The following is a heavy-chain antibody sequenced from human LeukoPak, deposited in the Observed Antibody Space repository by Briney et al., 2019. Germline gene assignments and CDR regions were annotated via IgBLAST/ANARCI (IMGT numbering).Heavy chain of an antibody. Sequence: PGGSLRLSCAASGFTFSSYSMNWVRQAPGKGLEWVSSISSSSSYIYHADSVKGRFTISRDNAKNSLYLQMNSLRAEDTAVYYCARAVDIVVVPAARFSVDAFDIWGQGTMVTVSS. V-gene: IGHV3-21*01. CDR2: ISSSSSYI. D-gene: IGHD2-2*01. J-gene: IGHJ3*02. CDR1: GFTFSSYS. CDR3: ARAVDIVVVPAARFSVDAFDI.